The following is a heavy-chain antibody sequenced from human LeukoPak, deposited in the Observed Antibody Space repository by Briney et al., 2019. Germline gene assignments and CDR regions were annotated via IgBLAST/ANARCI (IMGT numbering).Heavy chain of an antibody. CDR1: GFTFSSYS. CDR2: ISSSSSYI. CDR3: ARESSGYFY. V-gene: IGHV3-21*01. J-gene: IGHJ4*02. Sequence: NPGGSLRLSCAASGFTFSSYSMNWVRQAPGKGLEWVSSISSSSSYIYYADSVKGRFTISRDNAKNSLFLQMNGLRAEDTAVYYCARESSGYFYWGQGTLVTVSS. D-gene: IGHD3-22*01.